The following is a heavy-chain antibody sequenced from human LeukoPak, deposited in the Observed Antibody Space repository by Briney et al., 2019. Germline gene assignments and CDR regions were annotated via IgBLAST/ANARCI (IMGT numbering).Heavy chain of an antibody. CDR2: IYHSGST. Sequence: RSETLSLTCTVSGDSISSYYWSWIRQPPGKGLEWIGNIYHSGSTNYSPSFKSRVTISLDTSKSQFSLKLNSVAAADTAVYYCARDQGGFPDYFVHWGQGIVVTVSS. J-gene: IGHJ4*02. CDR1: GDSISSYY. D-gene: IGHD3-16*01. CDR3: ARDQGGFPDYFVH. V-gene: IGHV4-59*01.